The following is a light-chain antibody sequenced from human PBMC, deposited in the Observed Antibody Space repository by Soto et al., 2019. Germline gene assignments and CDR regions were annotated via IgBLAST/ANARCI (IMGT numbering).Light chain of an antibody. CDR3: QQYGGSRWT. Sequence: EIVLTQSPGTLSLSPGERATLSCRASQSVSSTYLAWYQQKPGQAPRLLIYGASNRATGIPERFSGSGSGTDFTLTISGLEPEDFAVYYCQQYGGSRWTFGQGTRVDI. CDR1: QSVSSTY. J-gene: IGKJ1*01. CDR2: GAS. V-gene: IGKV3-20*01.